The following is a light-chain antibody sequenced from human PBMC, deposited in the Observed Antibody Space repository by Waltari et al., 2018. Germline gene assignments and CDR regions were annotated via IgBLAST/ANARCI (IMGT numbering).Light chain of an antibody. CDR1: QDISNY. CDR3: QQYDNLPWT. V-gene: IGKV1-33*01. CDR2: DAS. Sequence: DIQMTQSPSSLSASVGDRVNITCQASQDISNYLNWYQQKPGKAPKLLLYDASNLETGVPSRFSGSGSGTDFTFTISSLQPEDIATYYCQQYDNLPWTFGQGTKVEIK. J-gene: IGKJ1*01.